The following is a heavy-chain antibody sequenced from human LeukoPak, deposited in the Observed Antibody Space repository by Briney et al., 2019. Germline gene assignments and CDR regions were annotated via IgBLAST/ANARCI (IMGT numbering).Heavy chain of an antibody. D-gene: IGHD3-3*02. Sequence: GGSLRLSSTTSGFTFGSYAMNWVRQAPGKGLEWVGFMRSNTYGGTTEYAASVKGRFTISRDDSRGIAYLEMDSLKTEDTAVYYCTKTAYPVLDYYGMDVWGQGTTVTVSS. CDR1: GFTFGSYA. CDR2: MRSNTYGGTT. V-gene: IGHV3-49*04. CDR3: TKTAYPVLDYYGMDV. J-gene: IGHJ6*02.